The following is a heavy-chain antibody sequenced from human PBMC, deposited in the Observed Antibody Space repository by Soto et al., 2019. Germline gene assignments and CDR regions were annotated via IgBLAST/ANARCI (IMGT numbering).Heavy chain of an antibody. Sequence: GGSLRLSCAASGFTFRNYAMHWVRQAPGKGLEWVAVIWYDGSDQYYAASVKGRFTTTRDNSWNMLHLQMNSLRVEDTALYYCARGAMAVAGPQGMDVWGQGTTVTVSS. CDR1: GFTFRNYA. J-gene: IGHJ6*02. CDR3: ARGAMAVAGPQGMDV. D-gene: IGHD6-19*01. CDR2: IWYDGSDQ. V-gene: IGHV3-33*01.